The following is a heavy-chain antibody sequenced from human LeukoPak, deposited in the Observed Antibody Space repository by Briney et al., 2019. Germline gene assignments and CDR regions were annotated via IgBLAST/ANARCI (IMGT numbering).Heavy chain of an antibody. CDR2: ISSSGSTI. Sequence: PGGSLRLSCAASGLTFSSYEMNWVRQARGKGLEWVSYISSSGSTIYYADSVKGRFTISRDNAKNSLYLQMNSLRAEDTAVYYCARDKRYRRYAFDIWGQGTMVTVSS. D-gene: IGHD3-9*01. V-gene: IGHV3-48*03. J-gene: IGHJ3*02. CDR1: GLTFSSYE. CDR3: ARDKRYRRYAFDI.